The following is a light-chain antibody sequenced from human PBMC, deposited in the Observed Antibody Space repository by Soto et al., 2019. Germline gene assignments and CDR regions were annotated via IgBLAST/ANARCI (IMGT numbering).Light chain of an antibody. V-gene: IGKV3-15*01. J-gene: IGKJ1*01. CDR3: QQYNNWST. CDR1: QSVRIN. Sequence: EIALTHSPATLSVSPGDRATLSCRASQSVRINLAGYQQRPGQAPRLLIYGASTRATGTPARFSGSGSDTDFTLTISSLQSEDFAVYYCQQYNNWSTFGQGTKVDIK. CDR2: GAS.